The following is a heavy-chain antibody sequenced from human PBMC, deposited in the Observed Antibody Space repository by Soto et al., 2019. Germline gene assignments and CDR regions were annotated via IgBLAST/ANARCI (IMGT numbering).Heavy chain of an antibody. CDR1: GFSFTNAW. CDR3: ATDNISQRHTGSYCSH. J-gene: IGHJ4*02. D-gene: IGHD1-26*01. Sequence: EVQLVESGGGLVQPGGSLRLSCAASGFSFTNAWMNWVRQAPGKGLEWVGRFKSKTDGGTIEYGAPVKGRFTISRDDSNNTLYLQMNSLKSEDTAVYYWATDNISQRHTGSYCSHWGQGTLVTVSS. CDR2: FKSKTDGGTI. V-gene: IGHV3-15*07.